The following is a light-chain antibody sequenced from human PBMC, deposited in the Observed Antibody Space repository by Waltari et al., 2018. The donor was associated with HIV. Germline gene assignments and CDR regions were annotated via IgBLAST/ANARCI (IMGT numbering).Light chain of an antibody. CDR1: SSNIGQNT. V-gene: IGLV1-44*01. Sequence: QSVLTQPPSASGAPGRGVTISCSGSSSNIGQNTVNWYQQIPGSAPKLLIYGRNRLARGVPDRFAGSKSGTSASLVISGLQSDDEADYYCAAWDESLHGYVFGPGTTVTVL. CDR2: GRN. J-gene: IGLJ1*01. CDR3: AAWDESLHGYV.